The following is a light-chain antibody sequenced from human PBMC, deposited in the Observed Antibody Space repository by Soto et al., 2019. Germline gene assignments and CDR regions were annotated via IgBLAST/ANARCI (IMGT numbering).Light chain of an antibody. Sequence: EIVLMQSPGTLSLSPGERATLSCRASQTLGRTNIAWYQQKPGQAPRVLIYGASKRATGIPDRFSGSGSGTDFSLTISRLEPEDFAVYYCHQYDNAPQTYGQGTKVEIK. CDR3: HQYDNAPQT. J-gene: IGKJ2*01. CDR2: GAS. CDR1: QTLGRTN. V-gene: IGKV3-20*01.